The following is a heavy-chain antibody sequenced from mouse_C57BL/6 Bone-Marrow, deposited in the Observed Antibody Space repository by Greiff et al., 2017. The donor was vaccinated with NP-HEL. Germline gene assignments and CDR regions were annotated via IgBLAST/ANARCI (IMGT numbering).Heavy chain of an antibody. CDR1: GYSITSGYY. J-gene: IGHJ3*01. CDR3: AGDDYSPWLPY. D-gene: IGHD2-4*01. V-gene: IGHV3-6*01. CDR2: ISYDGSN. Sequence: EVKLQESGPGLVKPSQSLSLTCSVTGYSITSGYYWNWIRQFPGNKLEWMGYISYDGSNNYNPSLKNRISITRYTSKNQFFLKLNSVTTEDTATXSCAGDDYSPWLPYGGKGTLVTVSA.